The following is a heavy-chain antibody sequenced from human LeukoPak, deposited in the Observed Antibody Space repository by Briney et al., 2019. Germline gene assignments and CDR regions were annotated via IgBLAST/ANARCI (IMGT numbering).Heavy chain of an antibody. CDR3: ARGGAYGDLQKYYFDY. Sequence: GGSLRLSCAASGFTFSSYGMHWVRQAPGKGLEWVAVIWYDGSNKYYADSVKGRFTISRDNSKNTLYLQMNSLRAEDTAVYYCARGGAYGDLQKYYFDYWGQGTLVTVSS. J-gene: IGHJ4*02. V-gene: IGHV3-33*08. D-gene: IGHD4-17*01. CDR2: IWYDGSNK. CDR1: GFTFSSYG.